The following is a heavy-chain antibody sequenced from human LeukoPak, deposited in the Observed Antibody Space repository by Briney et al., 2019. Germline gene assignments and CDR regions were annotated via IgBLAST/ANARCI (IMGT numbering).Heavy chain of an antibody. CDR2: ISDSGGST. J-gene: IGHJ4*02. D-gene: IGHD2-21*01. CDR1: GVAFSNYA. V-gene: IGHV3-64*01. CDR3: ARVSNNYCVDY. Sequence: TGGSLRLSCVASGVAFSNYAMQCVREAPGQGLEYVSAISDSGGSTYYANSVTGRFTISRDNSKNTLYLQMGSLRADDMALYYCARVSNNYCVDYWGQGTLVTVSS.